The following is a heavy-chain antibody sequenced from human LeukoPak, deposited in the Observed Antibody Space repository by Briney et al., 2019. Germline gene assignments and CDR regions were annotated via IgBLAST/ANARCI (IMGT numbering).Heavy chain of an antibody. J-gene: IGHJ4*02. CDR2: INPDGSGK. CDR3: ASKQGDY. Sequence: GRSLRLSCVASGFTFNSYWMIWVRQAPGKGLEWVANINPDGSGKYYVDSVKGRFTISRDNAKKSLYLQMNSLRAEDTAVYYCASKQGDYWGQGTLDTVSS. CDR1: GFTFNSYW. V-gene: IGHV3-7*01.